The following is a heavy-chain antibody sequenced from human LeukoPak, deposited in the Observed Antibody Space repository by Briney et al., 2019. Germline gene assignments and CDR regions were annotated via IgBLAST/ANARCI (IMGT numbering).Heavy chain of an antibody. J-gene: IGHJ3*02. CDR1: GXTFSSYT. V-gene: IGHV3-48*02. CDR3: ARDKSGSDSARGAVIDI. Sequence: GSLRLSCAASGXTFSSYTMNWVRKAPGKGLEWISYISSSSSIMYYADSVKGRFSISRDNAKNSLYLQMNSLRDEDTAVYYCARDKSGSDSARGAVIDICGQGAIVTVSS. D-gene: IGHD1-26*01. CDR2: ISSSSSIM.